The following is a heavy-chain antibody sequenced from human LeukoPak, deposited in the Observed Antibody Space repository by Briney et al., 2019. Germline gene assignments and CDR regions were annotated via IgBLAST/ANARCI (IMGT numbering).Heavy chain of an antibody. CDR1: GFTFSTYG. D-gene: IGHD5-18*01. V-gene: IGHV3-30*18. Sequence: PGGSLRLSCAASGFTFSTYGTHWGRHAPGEGLEWVADILYDGSITQYADSVKGRFTISRDNSKNTLYLQMNTPRTQDTAPYYTVRKRASGYSFFDQWGQGTLVAVSS. J-gene: IGHJ4*02. CDR2: ILYDGSIT. CDR3: VRKRASGYSFFDQ.